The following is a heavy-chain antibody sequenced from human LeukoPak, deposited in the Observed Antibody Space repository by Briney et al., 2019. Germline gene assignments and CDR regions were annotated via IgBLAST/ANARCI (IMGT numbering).Heavy chain of an antibody. CDR1: GYLFSNYW. CDR3: ARAAIVVVPTAMQGWFDL. CDR2: IYPGDSET. J-gene: IGHJ5*02. D-gene: IGHD2-2*01. Sequence: GESLKISCQGSGYLFSNYWIGWVRQMPGKGLEWMGIIYPGDSETSYSPSFQGQVTISADKSISTAYLQWKSLKASDTAMYYCARAAIVVVPTAMQGWFDLWGQGTLVTVSS. V-gene: IGHV5-51*01.